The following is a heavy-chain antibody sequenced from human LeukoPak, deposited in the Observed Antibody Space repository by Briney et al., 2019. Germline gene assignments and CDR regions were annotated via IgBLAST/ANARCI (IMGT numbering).Heavy chain of an antibody. J-gene: IGHJ3*02. D-gene: IGHD4-17*01. V-gene: IGHV1-18*01. CDR2: ISTYIGNT. CDR3: ARSGGWAYGDYDGFIAFDI. CDR1: RYTFTNHG. Sequence: ASVKVSCKPSRYTFTNHGICCVRQAPGQGLEWMGWISTYIGNTNYAQKLHGRVTMTTDTSTSTAYMELRSLRSDDTAVYYCARSGGWAYGDYDGFIAFDIWGQGTMVTVSS.